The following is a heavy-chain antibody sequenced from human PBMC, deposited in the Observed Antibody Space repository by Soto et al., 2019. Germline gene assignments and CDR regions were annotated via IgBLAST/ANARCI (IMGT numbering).Heavy chain of an antibody. CDR1: GDSLRRGFHH. J-gene: IGHJ4*02. V-gene: IGHV4-31*03. CDR2: IDTNGDT. CDR3: ARGTVYYCPNDKCGFVLDH. Sequence: QVQLQGSGSGLLKPSQTLSLDCSVSGDSLRRGFHHWSWIRQTPGKGLQLIGYIDTNGDTHYDPSLRNRLNMSIVTTESRFSLKVTSVTAADTAVYYCARGTVYYCPNDKCGFVLDHCGQGALVTVTS. D-gene: IGHD2-8*01.